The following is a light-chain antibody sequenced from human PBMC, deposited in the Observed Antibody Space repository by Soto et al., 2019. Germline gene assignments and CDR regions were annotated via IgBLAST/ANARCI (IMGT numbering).Light chain of an antibody. V-gene: IGLV1-51*01. J-gene: IGLJ1*01. CDR1: SSNIGNNY. CDR2: ENN. Sequence: QSVLTQPPSVSAAPGQKVTISCSGSSSNIGNNYVSWYQQLPGTAPKLLIYENNKRPSGIPDRFSGSKSGTSATLGITGLQTGDEADYYCGAWDNTMRRVFGTGTKVPVL. CDR3: GAWDNTMRRV.